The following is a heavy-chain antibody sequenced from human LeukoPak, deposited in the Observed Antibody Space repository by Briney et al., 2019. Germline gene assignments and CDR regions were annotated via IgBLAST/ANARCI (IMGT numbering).Heavy chain of an antibody. CDR1: GFTFGDYA. CDR3: TRAYYYDSSGYRTPDFDY. J-gene: IGHJ4*02. D-gene: IGHD3-22*01. CDR2: IRSKAYGGTT. V-gene: IGHV3-49*03. Sequence: GRSLRLSCTASGFTFGDYAMSWFRQAPGKGLEWVGFIRSKAYGGTTEYAASVKGRFTISRDDSKSIAYLQMNSLKTEDTAVYYCTRAYYYDSSGYRTPDFDYWGQGTLVTVSS.